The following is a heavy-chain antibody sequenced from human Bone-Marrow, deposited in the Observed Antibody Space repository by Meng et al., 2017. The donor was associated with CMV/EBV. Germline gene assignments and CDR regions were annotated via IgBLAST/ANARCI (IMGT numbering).Heavy chain of an antibody. CDR2: ISSSSSYI. D-gene: IGHD6-13*01. CDR3: ARDRHSNNWYTIDY. CDR1: GFTFSDYY. J-gene: IGHJ4*02. Sequence: GESLKISCAASGFTFSDYYMSWIRQAPGKGLEWVSSISSSSSYIYYADSVRGRFTISRDNAKNSLYLQMNSLRAEDTAVYYCARDRHSNNWYTIDYWGQGTLVTVSS. V-gene: IGHV3-11*06.